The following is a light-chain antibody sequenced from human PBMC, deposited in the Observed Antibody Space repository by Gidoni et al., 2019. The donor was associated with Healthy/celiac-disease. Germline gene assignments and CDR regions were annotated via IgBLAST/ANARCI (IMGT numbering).Light chain of an antibody. CDR1: KLGDKY. CDR2: QDS. Sequence: SYELTQPPSVSVSPGQTASITCSGDKLGDKYACWYQQKPGQSPVLVIYQDSKRPSGNPERFSGSISGNTATLTISGTQAMDEADYYCQAWDSSTVVFGGGTKLTVL. V-gene: IGLV3-1*01. CDR3: QAWDSSTVV. J-gene: IGLJ2*01.